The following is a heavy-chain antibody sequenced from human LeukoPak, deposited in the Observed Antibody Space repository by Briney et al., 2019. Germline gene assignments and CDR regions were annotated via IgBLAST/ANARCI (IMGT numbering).Heavy chain of an antibody. CDR1: GFTFDDYT. J-gene: IGHJ4*02. D-gene: IGHD5-12*01. Sequence: PGGSLRLSCAASGFTFDDYTMHWVRHAPGKGLEWVSLISWDGGSTYYADSVKGRFTISRDNSKKTLCLQMNSLRTEDTAAYYCARSAAAGRIVATFGYWGQGTLVTVSS. CDR2: ISWDGGST. CDR3: ARSAAAGRIVATFGY. V-gene: IGHV3-43*01.